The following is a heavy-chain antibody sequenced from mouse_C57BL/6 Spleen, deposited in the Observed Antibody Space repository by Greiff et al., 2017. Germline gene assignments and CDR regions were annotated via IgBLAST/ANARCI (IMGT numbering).Heavy chain of an antibody. V-gene: IGHV1-72*01. J-gene: IGHJ2*01. CDR3: ARWNYGNYLYYFDY. Sequence: QVQLQQPGAELVKPGASVKLSCKASGYTFTSYWMHWVKQRPGRGLEWIGRIDPNSGGTQYNEKFKSKATLTVDKPSSAAYMQLSSLTSEDSAVYDCARWNYGNYLYYFDYWGQGTTLTVSS. D-gene: IGHD2-1*01. CDR1: GYTFTSYW. CDR2: IDPNSGGT.